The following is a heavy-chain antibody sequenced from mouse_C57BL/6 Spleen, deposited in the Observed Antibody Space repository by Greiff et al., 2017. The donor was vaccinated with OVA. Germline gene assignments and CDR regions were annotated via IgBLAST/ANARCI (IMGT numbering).Heavy chain of an antibody. CDR1: GFTFSDYG. J-gene: IGHJ4*01. Sequence: EVQLVESGGGLVKPGGSLKLSCAASGFTFSDYGMHWVRQAPEKGLEWVAYISRGSSTIYYADTVKGRFTISRDNAKNTLFLLMTSLRSDTTAIDYCARRRGSMDYWGQGTSVTVSS. CDR3: ARRRGSMDY. CDR2: ISRGSSTI. V-gene: IGHV5-17*01.